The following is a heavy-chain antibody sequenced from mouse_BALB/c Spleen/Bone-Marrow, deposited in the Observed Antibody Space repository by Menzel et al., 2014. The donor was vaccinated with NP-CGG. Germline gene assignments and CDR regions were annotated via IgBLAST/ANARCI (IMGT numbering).Heavy chain of an antibody. CDR1: GFTFTDYY. CDR2: IRNKANGYTT. Sequence: EVQVVESGGGLVHPGGSLILSCATSGFTFTDYYMNWVRQPPGKALEWLGFIRNKANGYTTEYSASVKGRFTISRDNSQSILYLQMNTLRAEDSATYYCAKDRGGLLFDYWGQGTTLTVSS. D-gene: IGHD1-1*01. J-gene: IGHJ2*01. CDR3: AKDRGGLLFDY. V-gene: IGHV7-3*02.